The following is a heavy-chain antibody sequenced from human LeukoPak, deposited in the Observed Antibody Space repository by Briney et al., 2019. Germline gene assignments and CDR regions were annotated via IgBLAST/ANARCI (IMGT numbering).Heavy chain of an antibody. Sequence: GGSLRLSCAASGFTFRSYSMNWVRQAPGKGLEWVSSISSSSSYIYYADSVKGRFTISRDNAKNSLYLQMNSLRAEDTAVYYCARPVDTAMELDYWGQGTLVTVSS. CDR2: ISSSSSYI. J-gene: IGHJ4*02. D-gene: IGHD5-18*01. CDR3: ARPVDTAMELDY. CDR1: GFTFRSYS. V-gene: IGHV3-21*01.